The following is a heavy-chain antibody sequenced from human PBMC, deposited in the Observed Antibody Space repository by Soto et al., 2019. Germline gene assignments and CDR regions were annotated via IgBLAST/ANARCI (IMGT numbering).Heavy chain of an antibody. CDR2: IYPGDSDT. J-gene: IGHJ5*02. Sequence: PGESLKISCNGSGYSFTIYWIGWVRQMPGKGLEWMGIIYPGDSDTRYSPSFQGQVTISADKSTSTAYLQWSSLKASDTAMYYCATNYGSGSSQFDPWGQGTLVTVSS. D-gene: IGHD3-10*01. V-gene: IGHV5-51*01. CDR1: GYSFTIYW. CDR3: ATNYGSGSSQFDP.